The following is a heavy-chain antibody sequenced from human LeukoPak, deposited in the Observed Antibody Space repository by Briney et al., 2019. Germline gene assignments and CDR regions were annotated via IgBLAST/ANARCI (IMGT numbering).Heavy chain of an antibody. D-gene: IGHD5-24*01. Sequence: GGSLRLPCVASGFTFSSYAMGWVRQAPGKRPEWVSSLTDSGGTTYYVGSVKGRFTISRDNSKNTLYLHMNSLRAEDTAMYYCAKKRDAFDIRGQGTVVAVSS. J-gene: IGHJ3*02. CDR3: AKKRDAFDI. V-gene: IGHV3-23*01. CDR1: GFTFSSYA. CDR2: LTDSGGTT.